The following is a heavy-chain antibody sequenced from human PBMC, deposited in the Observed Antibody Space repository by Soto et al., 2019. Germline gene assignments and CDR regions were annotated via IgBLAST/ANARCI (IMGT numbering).Heavy chain of an antibody. D-gene: IGHD2-8*01. CDR3: ARAGDGTIGYY. Sequence: EVQLVESGGGLVQPGGSLRLSCAASGFTLSGYSMNWVRQAPGKGLEWVSYISSSSINIYYADSVKGRFTISRDNAKNSLYLQMNSLRAEDTAVYYCARAGDGTIGYYWGQGTLVTVSS. CDR2: ISSSSINI. CDR1: GFTLSGYS. J-gene: IGHJ4*02. V-gene: IGHV3-48*01.